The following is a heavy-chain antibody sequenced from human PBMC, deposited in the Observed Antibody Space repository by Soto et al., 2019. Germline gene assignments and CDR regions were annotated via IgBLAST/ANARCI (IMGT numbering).Heavy chain of an antibody. CDR3: ASVSYDFGNCFDP. CDR1: GYSISSGYY. J-gene: IGHJ5*02. CDR2: IYHSGST. D-gene: IGHD3-3*01. V-gene: IGHV4-38-2*01. Sequence: LSLTCAVSGYSISSGYYWGWIRQPPGKGLEWIGSIYHSGSTYYNPSLKSRVTISVDTSKNQFSLKLSSVTAADTAVYYCASVSYDFGNCFDPWGQGTLVTVSS.